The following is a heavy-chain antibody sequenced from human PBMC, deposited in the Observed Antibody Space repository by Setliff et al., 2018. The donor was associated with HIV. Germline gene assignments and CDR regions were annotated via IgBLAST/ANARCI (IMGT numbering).Heavy chain of an antibody. CDR2: INDSGTT. CDR3: ARGPIRYSSGVRWFLGVESWYSGIDY. J-gene: IGHJ4*02. D-gene: IGHD2-15*01. Sequence: SKTLSLTCAVYDGSLSSYYWSWIRQSTGKGLEWIGEINDSGTTNYNPSLESRVTMLIDMSKNQLSLKLSSVTAADTAVYFCARGPIRYSSGVRWFLGVESWYSGIDYWGQGTRVTVSS. CDR1: DGSLSSYY. V-gene: IGHV4-34*01.